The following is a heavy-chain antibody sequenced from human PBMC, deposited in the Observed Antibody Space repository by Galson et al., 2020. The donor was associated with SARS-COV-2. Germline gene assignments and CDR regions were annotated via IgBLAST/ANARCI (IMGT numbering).Heavy chain of an antibody. CDR2: TYYRSQWFN. V-gene: IGHV6-1*01. CDR3: ARDSGSIYSSWGYYFDY. Sequence: SQTLSLTCAISGDSVSSNSAAWNWIRQSPSRGLEWLGRTYYRSQWFNDYAVSLRSRITINPDTSRNQFSLQLNSVTPEDTAVYYCARDSGSIYSSWGYYFDYWGQGTLVTVSS. D-gene: IGHD6-6*01. J-gene: IGHJ4*02. CDR1: GDSVSSNSAA.